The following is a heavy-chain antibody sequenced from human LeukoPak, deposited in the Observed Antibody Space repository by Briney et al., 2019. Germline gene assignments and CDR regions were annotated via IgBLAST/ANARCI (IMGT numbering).Heavy chain of an antibody. CDR2: VSTSSTTM. CDR1: GSTFSSFF. V-gene: IGHV3-48*04. Sequence: GGSLRLSCAASGSTFSSFFMNWVREAPGKGMEWVSYVSTSSTTMYYADSVEGRFTISRDNAKNSLYLQMNSLRAEDTAVYYCARAGSHRNSGYDYWGQGILVTVSS. CDR3: ARAGSHRNSGYDY. J-gene: IGHJ4*02. D-gene: IGHD5-12*01.